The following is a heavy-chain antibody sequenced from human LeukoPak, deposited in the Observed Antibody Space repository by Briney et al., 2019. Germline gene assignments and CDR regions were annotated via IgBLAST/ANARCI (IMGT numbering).Heavy chain of an antibody. J-gene: IGHJ4*02. D-gene: IGHD5-18*01. Sequence: SETLSLTCGVYGGSFTSYYWTWIRQPPGKGLEWIGEINQSGSTNYNPSLKSRVTISVDTSKNQFSLKLSSVTAADTAVYYCAKSRGYNSGSWDKYFGFWGQGTLVTVSS. CDR2: INQSGST. CDR3: AKSRGYNSGSWDKYFGF. CDR1: GGSFTSYY. V-gene: IGHV4-34*01.